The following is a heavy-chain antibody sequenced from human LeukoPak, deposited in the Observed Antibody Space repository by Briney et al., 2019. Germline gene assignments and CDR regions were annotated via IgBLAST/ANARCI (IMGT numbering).Heavy chain of an antibody. V-gene: IGHV3-30*18. CDR2: ISYDGSNK. J-gene: IGHJ3*02. D-gene: IGHD6-19*01. Sequence: GGSLRLSCAASGFTFSSYGMHWVRQAPDKALEWVAVISYDGSNKYYADSVKGRFTISRENSKNTLYLKMNSLRAEDTGVYYCAKGVHSSGWDAFGIGGEGTMVTVSS. CDR3: AKGVHSSGWDAFGI. CDR1: GFTFSSYG.